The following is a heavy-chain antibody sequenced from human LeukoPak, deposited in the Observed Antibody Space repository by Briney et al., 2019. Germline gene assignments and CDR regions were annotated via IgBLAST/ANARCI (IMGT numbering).Heavy chain of an antibody. CDR3: ARVLKGRAPFDY. J-gene: IGHJ4*02. Sequence: PSETLSLTCTVSGDSISSSSSYWGWIRQPPGKGLEWIGSIYYSGSNFDNPALKSRVTISVDTSKNQFSLKLSSVTAADTAVYYCARVLKGRAPFDYWGQGTLVTVSS. CDR1: GDSISSSSSY. V-gene: IGHV4-39*07. CDR2: IYYSGSN.